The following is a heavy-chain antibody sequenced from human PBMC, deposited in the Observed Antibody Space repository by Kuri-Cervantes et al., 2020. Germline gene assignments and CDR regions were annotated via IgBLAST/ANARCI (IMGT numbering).Heavy chain of an antibody. Sequence: GESLKISCAASGFTFSSYAMHWVRQAPGKGLEWVAVISYDGSNKYCADSVKGRFTISRDNAKNSLYLQMNSLRDEDTAVYYCARIVWGSYPDYWGQGTVVTVSS. D-gene: IGHD3-16*02. J-gene: IGHJ4*02. V-gene: IGHV3-30-3*01. CDR3: ARIVWGSYPDY. CDR1: GFTFSSYA. CDR2: ISYDGSNK.